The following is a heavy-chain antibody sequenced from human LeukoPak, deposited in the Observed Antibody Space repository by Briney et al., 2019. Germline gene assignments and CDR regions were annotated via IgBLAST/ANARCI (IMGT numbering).Heavy chain of an antibody. J-gene: IGHJ4*02. Sequence: SETLSLPCALFGGSFSGYYWSWIRQPPGKGLEWIGENNHSGSTNYNPSLKSRVTISVDTSKNQFSLKLSSVTAADTAVYYCARGRGYYYDSSGYYTFDYWGQGTLVTVSS. D-gene: IGHD3-22*01. CDR3: ARGRGYYYDSSGYYTFDY. V-gene: IGHV4-34*01. CDR1: GGSFSGYY. CDR2: NNHSGST.